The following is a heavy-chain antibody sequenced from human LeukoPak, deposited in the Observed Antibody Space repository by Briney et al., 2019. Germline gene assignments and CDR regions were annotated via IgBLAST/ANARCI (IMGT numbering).Heavy chain of an antibody. CDR2: IFYSGST. CDR3: ARLYYYGSYYYMDV. Sequence: SETLSLTCTVSGGSISTSNYCWGWIRQPPGKGLEWIGNIFYSGSTYYGPSLKSRLTISLDTSRNQFSLKLNSVTAADTAVYYCARLYYYGSYYYMDVWGKGTTVTISS. J-gene: IGHJ6*03. V-gene: IGHV4-39*07. CDR1: GGSISTSNYC. D-gene: IGHD3-10*01.